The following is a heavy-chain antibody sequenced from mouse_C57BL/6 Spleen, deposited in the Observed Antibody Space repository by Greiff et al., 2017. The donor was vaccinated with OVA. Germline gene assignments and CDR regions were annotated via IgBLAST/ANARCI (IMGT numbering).Heavy chain of an antibody. CDR2: IYPGSGST. J-gene: IGHJ2*01. D-gene: IGHD1-1*01. V-gene: IGHV1-55*01. CDR1: GYTFTSYW. Sequence: VQLQQPGAELVKPGASVKMSCKASGYTFTSYWITWVKQRPGQGLEWIGDIYPGSGSTNYNEKFKSKATLTVDTSSSTAYMQLSSLTSEDSAVYYCARFPITTVVAEYFDYWGQGTTLTVSS. CDR3: ARFPITTVVAEYFDY.